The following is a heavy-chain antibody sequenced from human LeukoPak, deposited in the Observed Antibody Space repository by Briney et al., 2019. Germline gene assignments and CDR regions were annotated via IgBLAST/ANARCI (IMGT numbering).Heavy chain of an antibody. J-gene: IGHJ4*02. CDR3: ARAIVNTWNLDY. V-gene: IGHV4-4*07. CDR1: GASINNYY. D-gene: IGHD1-1*01. Sequence: SETLFLTCTVSGASINNYYWNWIRQPAGKGLEWIGRISSSGISNHNPSLESRVAMSVDPSRNQFSLKLSSVTAADTAVYFCARAIVNTWNLDYWGQGTLVTVSS. CDR2: ISSSGIS.